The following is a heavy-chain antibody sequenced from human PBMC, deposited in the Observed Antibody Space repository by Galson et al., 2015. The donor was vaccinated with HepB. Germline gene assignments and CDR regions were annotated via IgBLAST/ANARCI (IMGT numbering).Heavy chain of an antibody. CDR2: IWHDGSNS. J-gene: IGHJ4*02. CDR3: AREDADIAAMTLDH. Sequence: SLRLSCAASGFTFSRNVMHWVRQAPGKGLEWVAVIWHDGSNSYYADSVKGRFTISRDNSKNTLYLQMNSLRAEDTAVYYCAREDADIAAMTLDHWGQGTLVTVS. CDR1: GFTFSRNV. D-gene: IGHD6-25*01. V-gene: IGHV3-33*08.